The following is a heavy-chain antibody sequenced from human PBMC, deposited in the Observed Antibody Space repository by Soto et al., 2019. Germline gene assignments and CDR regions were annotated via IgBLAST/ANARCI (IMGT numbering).Heavy chain of an antibody. J-gene: IGHJ4*02. CDR3: ARGEVRRYYDILTGHFDY. CDR1: GYNFTSYY. D-gene: IGHD3-9*01. Sequence: DSVKVSCKAYGYNFTSYYMHWVRQAPGQGLEWMGIINPSGGSTSYAQKFQGRVTMTRDTSTSTVYMELSSLRSEDTAVYYCARGEVRRYYDILTGHFDYWGQGTLVTVSS. V-gene: IGHV1-46*01. CDR2: INPSGGST.